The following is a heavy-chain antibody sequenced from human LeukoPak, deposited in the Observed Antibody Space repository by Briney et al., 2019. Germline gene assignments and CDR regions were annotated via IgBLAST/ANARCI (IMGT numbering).Heavy chain of an antibody. V-gene: IGHV1-58*02. CDR3: AYGYVWGSYRY. D-gene: IGHD3-16*02. J-gene: IGHJ4*02. CDR2: IVVGSGNT. Sequence: SVKVSCKASGFTFTSSAMQWVRQARRQRLEWIGWIVVGSGNTNYAQKFQERVTITRDMSTSTAYMELSSLRSEDTAVYYCAYGYVWGSYRYWGQGTLVTVSS. CDR1: GFTFTSSA.